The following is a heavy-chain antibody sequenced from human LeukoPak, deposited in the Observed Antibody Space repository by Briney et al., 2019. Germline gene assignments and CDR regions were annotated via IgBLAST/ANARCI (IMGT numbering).Heavy chain of an antibody. Sequence: ASVKVSCKASGYTFTSYYIHWLRQAPGQGLEWMGMINPSGGTTSYAQKFQGRVTMTRDMSTSTVYIDLISLRSEDTAVYYCARDYDTASLDYWGQGTLVTVSS. J-gene: IGHJ4*02. CDR1: GYTFTSYY. V-gene: IGHV1-46*01. CDR2: INPSGGTT. D-gene: IGHD3-9*01. CDR3: ARDYDTASLDY.